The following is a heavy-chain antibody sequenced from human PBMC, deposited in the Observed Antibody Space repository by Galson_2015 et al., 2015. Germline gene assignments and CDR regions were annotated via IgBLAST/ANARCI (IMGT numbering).Heavy chain of an antibody. J-gene: IGHJ3*02. CDR2: ISAYNGNT. CDR3: ARGARCASSSCCSSFDRVFDI. D-gene: IGHD2-2*01. Sequence: SVKVSCKASGYTFTNYGISWVRQAPGQGLEWMGWISAYNGNTNYAQNLQGRVTMTTDTSTSTAYMELRSLRSDDTAVYYCARGARCASSSCCSSFDRVFDISGHGTVVTVSS. V-gene: IGHV1-18*01. CDR1: GYTFTNYG.